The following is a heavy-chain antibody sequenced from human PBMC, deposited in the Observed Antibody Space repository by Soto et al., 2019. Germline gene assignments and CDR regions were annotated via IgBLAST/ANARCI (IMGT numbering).Heavy chain of an antibody. Sequence: GGSLRLSCAASGFSFSNNWMDWCRQAPGKGLEWVANINQDGSEKYYIDSVKGRFTISRDNAKNSLFLQMNSLTAGDSALYYCSTSLNFWGQGTLVTVSS. V-gene: IGHV3-7*01. J-gene: IGHJ4*02. CDR3: STSLNF. CDR1: GFSFSNNW. CDR2: INQDGSEK.